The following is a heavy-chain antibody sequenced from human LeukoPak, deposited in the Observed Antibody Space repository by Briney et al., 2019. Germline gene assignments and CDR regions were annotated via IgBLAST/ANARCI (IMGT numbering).Heavy chain of an antibody. Sequence: PGESLRLSCAASGFTFSRFRMSWVRQPPGKGLEWVANINQDGSGIYYVDSVKGRFTVSTDNAKNSLYLQMTSLRAEDTAVYYCASSWGSAIDFWGQGTLVTVSS. D-gene: IGHD3-16*01. J-gene: IGHJ4*02. CDR2: INQDGSGI. CDR1: GFTFSRFR. V-gene: IGHV3-7*01. CDR3: ASSWGSAIDF.